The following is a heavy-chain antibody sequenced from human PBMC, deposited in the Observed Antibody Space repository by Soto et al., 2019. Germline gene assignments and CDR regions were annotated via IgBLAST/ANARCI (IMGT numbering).Heavy chain of an antibody. Sequence: PGGSLRLSCAASGFTFSSYAMHWVRQAPGKGLEWVAVISYDGSNKYYADSVKGRFTISRDNSKNTLYLQMNSLRAEDTAVYYCARELDEDYYYYYGMDVWGQGTTVTVSS. CDR3: ARELDEDYYYYYGMDV. CDR2: ISYDGSNK. CDR1: GFTFSSYA. V-gene: IGHV3-30-3*01. J-gene: IGHJ6*02.